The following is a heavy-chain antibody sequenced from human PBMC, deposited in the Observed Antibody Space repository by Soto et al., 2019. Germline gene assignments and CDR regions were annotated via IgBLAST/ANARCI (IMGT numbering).Heavy chain of an antibody. V-gene: IGHV4-38-2*01. Sequence: SESLSLTCAVSGDSISSGYYWAWIRRPPGKGLEWIGSIYHSGTTYYNPSLKGRVSISIDLSKNQFSLKLTSVTAADTAAYYCARARWYDAFNVWGQGTVVTVSS. D-gene: IGHD2-15*01. CDR1: GDSISSGYY. CDR2: IYHSGTT. CDR3: ARARWYDAFNV. J-gene: IGHJ3*01.